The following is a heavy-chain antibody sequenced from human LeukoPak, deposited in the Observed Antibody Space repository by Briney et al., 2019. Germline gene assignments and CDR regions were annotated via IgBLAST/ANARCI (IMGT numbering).Heavy chain of an antibody. CDR2: ISSSSSYI. V-gene: IGHV3-21*04. CDR3: ARDRETFRGFDY. Sequence: GGSLRLFCAASVYTFSSYNMNWVRQAPGKGLEWVSSISSSSSYIYYADSVKGRFTISRDNAKNSLYLQMNSLKAEDTAVYYCARDRETFRGFDYWGQGTLVTVTS. D-gene: IGHD3-16*01. J-gene: IGHJ4*02. CDR1: VYTFSSYN.